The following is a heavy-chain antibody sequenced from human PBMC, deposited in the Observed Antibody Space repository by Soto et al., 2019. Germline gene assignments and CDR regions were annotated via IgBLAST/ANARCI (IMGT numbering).Heavy chain of an antibody. Sequence: QVQLQESGPGLVMPSETLSLTCTVSGDSISGSPYFWGWIRQPPGKRLEWIGSIFYDGYTLYTPPLQRRVTISVDTSKNQFSLKLTSVAAADTAIYFCARLQAAVPHYWGQGILVTVSS. D-gene: IGHD6-13*01. J-gene: IGHJ4*02. V-gene: IGHV4-39*01. CDR3: ARLQAAVPHY. CDR2: IFYDGYT. CDR1: GDSISGSPYF.